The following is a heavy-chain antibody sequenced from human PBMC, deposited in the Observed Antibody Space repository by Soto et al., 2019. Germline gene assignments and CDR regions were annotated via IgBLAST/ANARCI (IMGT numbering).Heavy chain of an antibody. CDR3: ATIVATITPYYYGMDV. J-gene: IGHJ6*02. D-gene: IGHD5-12*01. Sequence: ASVKVSCKASGYTFTSYGISWVRQAPGQGLEWMGWISAYNGNTNYAQKLQGRVTMTTDTSTSTAYMELRSLRSDDTAVYYCATIVATITPYYYGMDVWGQGTTVTVSS. CDR2: ISAYNGNT. CDR1: GYTFTSYG. V-gene: IGHV1-18*01.